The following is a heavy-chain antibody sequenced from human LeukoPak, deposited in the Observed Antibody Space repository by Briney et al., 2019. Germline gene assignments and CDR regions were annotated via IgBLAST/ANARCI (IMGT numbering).Heavy chain of an antibody. CDR2: VTGSASST. J-gene: IGHJ5*02. Sequence: PGGSLRLSCAASGYTFRSYAMSWVRQAPGKGLEWVSGVTGSASSTYYADSVKGRFTISRDNSKNILYLQMNSLRVEDTAVYYCAKGWYNGPNWFDPWGQGTLVTVSS. CDR1: GYTFRSYA. V-gene: IGHV3-23*01. D-gene: IGHD1-14*01. CDR3: AKGWYNGPNWFDP.